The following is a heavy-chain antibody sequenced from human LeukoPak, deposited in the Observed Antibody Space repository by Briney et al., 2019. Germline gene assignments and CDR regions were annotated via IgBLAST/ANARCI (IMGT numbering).Heavy chain of an antibody. D-gene: IGHD6-19*01. CDR2: INPNSGGT. J-gene: IGHJ4*02. CDR1: GYTFTSYD. V-gene: IGHV1-2*02. CDR3: ARGGIAVAGLGV. Sequence: ASVKVSCKSSGYTFTSYDINWVRQAPGQGLEWMGWINPNSGGTNYAQKFQGRVTMTRDTSISTAYMELSRLRSDDTAVYYCARGGIAVAGLGVWGQGTLVTVSS.